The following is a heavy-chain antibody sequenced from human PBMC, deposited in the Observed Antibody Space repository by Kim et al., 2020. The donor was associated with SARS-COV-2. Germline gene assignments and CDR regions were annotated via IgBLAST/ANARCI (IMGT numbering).Heavy chain of an antibody. CDR3: ARDNPHPGLMDY. J-gene: IGHJ4*02. Sequence: YYADSVKVRFTISRDNAKNSLYLQRNSLRAEDTAVYYCARDNPHPGLMDYWGQGTLVTVSS. V-gene: IGHV3-21*01.